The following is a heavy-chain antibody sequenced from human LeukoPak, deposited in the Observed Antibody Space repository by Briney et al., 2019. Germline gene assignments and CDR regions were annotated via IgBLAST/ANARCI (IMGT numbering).Heavy chain of an antibody. Sequence: PRGSLRLSCAASGFTFSDYYMSWIRQAPGKGLEWVSYISSSSSYTNYADSVKGRFTVSRDNSKNTLCLQMNSLRAEDTAVYYCAKGGAAAAKVFDYWGQGTLVTVSS. J-gene: IGHJ4*02. V-gene: IGHV3-11*05. CDR3: AKGGAAAAKVFDY. CDR1: GFTFSDYY. D-gene: IGHD6-13*01. CDR2: ISSSSSYT.